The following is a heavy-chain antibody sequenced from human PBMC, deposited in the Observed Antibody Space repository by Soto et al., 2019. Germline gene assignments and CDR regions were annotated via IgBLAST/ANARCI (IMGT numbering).Heavy chain of an antibody. CDR2: IIIRSDI. Sequence: RLSCVGSGFTFSTYIINWVRQAPGKGLEWVSSIIIRSDIYYADSVKGRFTISRDNAKNSVSLQMNSLRAEDTAVYYCAREYTAWPLAYGLDVWGQGTTVTVSS. CDR1: GFTFSTYI. V-gene: IGHV3-21*01. CDR3: AREYTAWPLAYGLDV. D-gene: IGHD2-2*02. J-gene: IGHJ6*01.